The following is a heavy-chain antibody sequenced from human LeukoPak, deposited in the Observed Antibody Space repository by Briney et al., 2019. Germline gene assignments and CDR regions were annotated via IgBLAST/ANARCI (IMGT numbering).Heavy chain of an antibody. J-gene: IGHJ6*03. CDR2: IYHSGST. Sequence: PSETLSLTCTVSGGSISSGTYYWGWIRQPPGKGLEWIGSIYHSGSTYYNPSLNSRVTISVDTSKNQFSLKLSSLTAADTAVYYCARDRKYYYHMDVWGKGTTVTVSS. CDR3: ARDRKYYYHMDV. CDR1: GGSISSGTYY. D-gene: IGHD1-14*01. V-gene: IGHV4-39*07.